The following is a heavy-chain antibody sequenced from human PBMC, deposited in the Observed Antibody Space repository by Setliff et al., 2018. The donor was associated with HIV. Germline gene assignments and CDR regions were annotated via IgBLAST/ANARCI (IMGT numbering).Heavy chain of an antibody. D-gene: IGHD2-2*01. CDR2: ISYSGST. CDR3: ATVVPAAHFDY. CDR1: GGSISSGGYY. J-gene: IGHJ4*02. Sequence: SETLSLTCTVSGGSISSGGYYWSWIRQHPGKGLEWIGYISYSGSTYYNPSLKSRVTMSVDSSKSQFSLNLSSVTVADTAVYYCATVVPAAHFDYWGQGTLVTVSS. V-gene: IGHV4-31*03.